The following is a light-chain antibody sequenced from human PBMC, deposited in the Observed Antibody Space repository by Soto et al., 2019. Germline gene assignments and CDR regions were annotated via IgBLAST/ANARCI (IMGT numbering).Light chain of an antibody. J-gene: IGKJ1*01. CDR2: DAS. CDR3: QQYETFSGT. V-gene: IGKV1-5*01. Sequence: NQWPWSLCTLSAAVVDRSTVTRGASQSVSGWLAWYQQKPGEAPKLLIYDASALPRGVPSRFSGSGSGPKLALTIASMQPDDFATYYCQQYETFSGTFGPGTKVDIK. CDR1: QSVSGW.